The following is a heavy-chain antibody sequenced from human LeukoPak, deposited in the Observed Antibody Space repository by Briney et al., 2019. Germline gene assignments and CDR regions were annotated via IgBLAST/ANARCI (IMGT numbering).Heavy chain of an antibody. Sequence: GGSLRLSCAVSGFTLSSNWMHWVRRVPGKGLVWVSRIDNYGSGTSYADSVKGRFTISRDNAKNTVYLQMNSLRAEDTAVYYCATVFDYWGQGTLVTVSS. CDR2: IDNYGSGT. CDR3: ATVFDY. V-gene: IGHV3-74*01. CDR1: GFTLSSNW. J-gene: IGHJ4*02.